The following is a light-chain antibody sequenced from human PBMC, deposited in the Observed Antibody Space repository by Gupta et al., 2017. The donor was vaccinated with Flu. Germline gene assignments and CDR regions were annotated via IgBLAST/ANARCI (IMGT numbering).Light chain of an antibody. Sequence: SSSNIGSNTVSWYQQLPGTAPKLLIYSNNLRPSGVPDRFSGSKSGTSASLAISGLQSEDEADYYCAAWHDSLNGPVFGGGTMLTVL. CDR2: SNN. CDR1: SSNIGSNT. CDR3: AAWHDSLNGPV. V-gene: IGLV1-44*01. J-gene: IGLJ3*02.